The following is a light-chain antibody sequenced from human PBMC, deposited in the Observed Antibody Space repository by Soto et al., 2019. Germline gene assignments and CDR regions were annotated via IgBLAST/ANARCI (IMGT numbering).Light chain of an antibody. CDR3: LQDYDYAWT. J-gene: IGKJ1*01. CDR1: QDIGND. CDR2: AAS. Sequence: IPMTQSPSSLSVSVPDRVTITCRASQDIGNDLGWYQQRPGEAPALLLYAASTLRSGVPSRYSGSGSGSQFPPTINILQPEDCANYFCLQDYDYAWTFGHGTKVEV. V-gene: IGKV1-6*02.